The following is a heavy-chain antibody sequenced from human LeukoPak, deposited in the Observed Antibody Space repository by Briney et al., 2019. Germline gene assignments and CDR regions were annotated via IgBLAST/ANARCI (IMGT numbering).Heavy chain of an antibody. CDR1: GDSITGYY. J-gene: IGHJ4*02. CDR3: ARMYSRSSFFDY. D-gene: IGHD6-6*01. V-gene: IGHV4-59*08. Sequence: PSENLSLTCTVSGDSITGYYYNWIRQPPGKGLEWIAYIHSSGTTKYNPSLKSQVPISVDTSNSHYSLKLTSVTAADTAVYFCARMYSRSSFFDYWGQGVLVTV. CDR2: IHSSGTT.